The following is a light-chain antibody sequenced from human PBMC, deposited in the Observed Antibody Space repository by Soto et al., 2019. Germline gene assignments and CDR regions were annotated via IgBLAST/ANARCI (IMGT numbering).Light chain of an antibody. V-gene: IGLV1-47*01. J-gene: IGLJ2*01. CDR2: RNN. Sequence: QSVLTQPPSASGTPGQRVTISCSGSSSNIGSNYVYWYQQLPGTAPKLLIYRNNQRPSGVPDRFSGSKSGTSASLAISGLRSEDEADYYCAAWDDSLRAVSGGGTKLTVL. CDR3: AAWDDSLRAV. CDR1: SSNIGSNY.